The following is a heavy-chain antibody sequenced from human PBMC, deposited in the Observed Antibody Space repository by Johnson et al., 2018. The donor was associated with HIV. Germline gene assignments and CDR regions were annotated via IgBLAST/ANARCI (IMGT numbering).Heavy chain of an antibody. V-gene: IGHV3-30*04. Sequence: QVQLVESGGGVVQPGRSLRLSCAASGFTFSSYPMHWVRQAPGKGLEWVAVIPYDGSNRYYADSVKGRFTISRDNSKNTLYLQMNFVRAEGMALYYCLREVNAFDFWGQGTMVTVSS. CDR3: LREVNAFDF. CDR1: GFTFSSYP. CDR2: IPYDGSNR. J-gene: IGHJ3*01. D-gene: IGHD3-22*01.